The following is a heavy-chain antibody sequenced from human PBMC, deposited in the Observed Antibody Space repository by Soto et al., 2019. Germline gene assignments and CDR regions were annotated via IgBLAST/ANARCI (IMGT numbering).Heavy chain of an antibody. CDR2: IYYSGST. Sequence: QVQLQESDPGLVKPSETLSLTCTVSGGSISSYYWSWIRQPPGKGLEWIGYIYYSGSTNYNPSLKSRVTISVDTSKNQFSLKLSSVTAADTAVYYCARSPAYYYDSSGYYFDYWGQGTLVTVSS. CDR3: ARSPAYYYDSSGYYFDY. D-gene: IGHD3-22*01. V-gene: IGHV4-59*01. CDR1: GGSISSYY. J-gene: IGHJ4*02.